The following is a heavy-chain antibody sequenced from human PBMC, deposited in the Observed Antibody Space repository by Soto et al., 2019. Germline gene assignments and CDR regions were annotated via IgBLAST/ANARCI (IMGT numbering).Heavy chain of an antibody. Sequence: GSSVKVSCKVSGYTLTELSMHWVRQAPGKGLEWMGGFDPEDGETIYAQKFQGRVTMTEDTSTDTAYMELSSLRSEDTAVYYCATDVLGRYSYGFDYWGQGTLVSVSS. CDR1: GYTLTELS. J-gene: IGHJ4*02. V-gene: IGHV1-24*01. CDR2: FDPEDGET. CDR3: ATDVLGRYSYGFDY. D-gene: IGHD5-18*01.